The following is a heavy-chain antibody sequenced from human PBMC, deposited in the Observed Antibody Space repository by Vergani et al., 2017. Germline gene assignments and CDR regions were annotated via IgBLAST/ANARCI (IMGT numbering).Heavy chain of an antibody. CDR1: GGSFTSYH. Sequence: QVQLQQWGGGLLKPSETLSLTCVVIGGSFTSYHWTWIRPSPGEGLEWVGDIDHTGRPDYNPSLKSRLTRSVDKYRNQFSLTLNSVTATDTAIYFCARVNTETNGHLDYYYYMDVWGQGTAVTVS. J-gene: IGHJ6*03. CDR3: ARVNTETNGHLDYYYYMDV. CDR2: IDHTGRP. D-gene: IGHD4-11*01. V-gene: IGHV4-34*01.